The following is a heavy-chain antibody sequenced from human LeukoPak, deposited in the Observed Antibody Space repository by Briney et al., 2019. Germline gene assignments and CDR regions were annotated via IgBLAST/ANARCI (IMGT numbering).Heavy chain of an antibody. V-gene: IGHV4-59*01. J-gene: IGHJ4*02. D-gene: IGHD3-22*01. CDR2: IYYSGST. Sequence: SETLSLTCTVTGGSISSYYWSWIRQPPGKGLEWIGYIYYSGSTNYNPSLKSRVTISVDTSKNHFSLKLSSVTAADTAVYYCARGRYYDSSGPFDYWGQGTLVTVSS. CDR3: ARGRYYDSSGPFDY. CDR1: GGSISSYY.